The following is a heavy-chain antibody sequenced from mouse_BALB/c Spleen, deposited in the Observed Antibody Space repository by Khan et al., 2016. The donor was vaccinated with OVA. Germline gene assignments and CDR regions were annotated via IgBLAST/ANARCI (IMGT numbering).Heavy chain of an antibody. J-gene: IGHJ1*01. CDR2: IYPGDGRT. V-gene: IGHV1S56*01. CDR3: AISYYGSFWYFDV. Sequence: QVQLQQSGPELVKPGASVKMSCQASGDTFRAYYIHWVKQRPGQGLEWIGWIYPGDGRTKYNEKFKGTTTLTADKAPSTAYMLLSSLTSEDSAIYFCAISYYGSFWYFDVWGAGTTVTVSS. D-gene: IGHD1-1*01. CDR1: GDTFRAYY.